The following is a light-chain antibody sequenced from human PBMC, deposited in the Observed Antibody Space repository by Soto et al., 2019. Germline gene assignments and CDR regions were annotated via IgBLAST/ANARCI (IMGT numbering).Light chain of an antibody. CDR3: QQYDNLLALT. J-gene: IGKJ4*01. V-gene: IGKV1-33*01. CDR2: DAS. CDR1: QDISKY. Sequence: DIQMTQSPSSLSASVGDRVTIACQASQDISKYLNWYQFRPGQAPKLLIYDASNVETGVPSRFSGSGSGTHFSLTITSLQPEDVATYYCQQYDNLLALTFGGGTKVQIK.